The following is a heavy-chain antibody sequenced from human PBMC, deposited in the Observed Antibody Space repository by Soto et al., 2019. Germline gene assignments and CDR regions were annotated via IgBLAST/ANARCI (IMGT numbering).Heavy chain of an antibody. CDR1: GFTVSNSY. D-gene: IGHD6-13*01. V-gene: IGHV3-53*02. Sequence: EVQLVETGGGLIQPGGSLRLSCAASGFTVSNSYMSWVRQAPGKGLEWVSLIYSGGSTYYADSVKGRFTISRDKSKNTLYLQMNSLRAEDTAVYYCATYSSLDYWGQGTLVTVSS. CDR2: IYSGGST. J-gene: IGHJ4*02. CDR3: ATYSSLDY.